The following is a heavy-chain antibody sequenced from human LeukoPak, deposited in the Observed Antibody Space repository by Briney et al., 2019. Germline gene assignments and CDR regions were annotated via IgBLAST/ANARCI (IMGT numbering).Heavy chain of an antibody. D-gene: IGHD3-10*01. J-gene: IGHJ2*01. CDR3: ARAPYGSGTYWYFGL. CDR2: ISSTSSYI. V-gene: IGHV3-21*01. Sequence: GGSLRLSCAASGFTFSSYNMNWVRQAPGKGLEWVSSISSTSSYIYYPDSVKGRFTISRDNAKNSLYLQMNSLRAEDTAVYYCARAPYGSGTYWYFGLWGRGTLVTVSS. CDR1: GFTFSSYN.